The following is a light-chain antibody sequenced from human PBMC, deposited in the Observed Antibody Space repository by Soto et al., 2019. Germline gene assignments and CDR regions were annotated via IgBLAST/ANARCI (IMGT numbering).Light chain of an antibody. CDR3: ASYAGTNNYVV. J-gene: IGLJ2*01. CDR1: SSDVGAYNF. CDR2: EVT. V-gene: IGLV2-8*01. Sequence: QSALTQPPSASGSPGQSVTISCTGTSSDVGAYNFVSWYQQHPDKAPKLMIYEVTKRPSGVPDRFSGSKSGNTASLTVSGLQAEDEADYYCASYAGTNNYVVFGGGTQLTVL.